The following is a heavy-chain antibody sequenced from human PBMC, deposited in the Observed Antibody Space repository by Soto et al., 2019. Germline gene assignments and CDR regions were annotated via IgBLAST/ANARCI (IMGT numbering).Heavy chain of an antibody. D-gene: IGHD4-4*01. CDR1: GYTFTSYG. Sequence: GASVKVSCKASGYTFTSYGISWVRQAPGQGLEWMGWISAYNGNTNYAQKLQGRVTMTTDTSTSTAYMELRSLRSDDTAVYYCARGGSDYRTYNYYYGMDVWGQGTTVTVSS. CDR3: ARGGSDYRTYNYYYGMDV. V-gene: IGHV1-18*04. J-gene: IGHJ6*02. CDR2: ISAYNGNT.